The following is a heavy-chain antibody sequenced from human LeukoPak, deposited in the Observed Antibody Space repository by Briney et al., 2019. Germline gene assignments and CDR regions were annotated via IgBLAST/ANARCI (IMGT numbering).Heavy chain of an antibody. D-gene: IGHD2-2*01. V-gene: IGHV1-46*01. CDR1: GYTFTSYY. Sequence: ASVKVSCKASGYTFTSYYTHWVRQAPGQGLEWMGIINPSGGGTSYAQKFQGRVTMTRDTSTSTVYMELSSLRSEDTAVYYCARGEFVVVPAASRIAAAGPHGGPDDFDYWGQGTLVTVSS. CDR2: INPSGGGT. CDR3: ARGEFVVVPAASRIAAAGPHGGPDDFDY. J-gene: IGHJ4*02.